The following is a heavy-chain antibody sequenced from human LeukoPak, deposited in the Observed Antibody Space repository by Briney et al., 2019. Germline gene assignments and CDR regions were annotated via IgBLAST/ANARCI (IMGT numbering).Heavy chain of an antibody. J-gene: IGHJ6*02. V-gene: IGHV1-69*04. CDR3: ARGGYYGSGSYSLRGMDV. CDR1: GGTFSSYA. D-gene: IGHD3-10*01. CDR2: IIPILGIA. Sequence: GSSVKVSCKASGGTFSSYAISWVRQAPGQGLEWMGRIIPILGIANYAQEFQGRVTITADKSTSTAYMELSSLRSEDTAVYYCARGGYYGSGSYSLRGMDVWGQGTTVTVSS.